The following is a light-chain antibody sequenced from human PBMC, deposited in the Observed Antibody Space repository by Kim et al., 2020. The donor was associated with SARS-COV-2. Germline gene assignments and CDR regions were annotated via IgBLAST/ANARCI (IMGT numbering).Light chain of an antibody. Sequence: AFGQTGRLTWQGRSRGSDYASWYQQKPGQAPVLVIYGKNTRPSGIPDRFSGSSSGNTASLTITGAHAEDEADYYCNSRDSSGNHLVFGGGTQLTVL. CDR1: SRGSDY. V-gene: IGLV3-19*01. J-gene: IGLJ2*01. CDR2: GKN. CDR3: NSRDSSGNHLV.